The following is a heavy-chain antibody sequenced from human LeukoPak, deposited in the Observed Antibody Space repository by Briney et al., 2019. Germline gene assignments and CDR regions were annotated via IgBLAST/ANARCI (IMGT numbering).Heavy chain of an antibody. J-gene: IGHJ4*02. V-gene: IGHV3-23*01. D-gene: IGHD6-19*01. CDR2: ISGSGGST. Sequence: GGSLRLSCAASGFTFSSYAMSWVRQAPGEGLEWVSAISGSGGSTYYADSVKGRLTISRDNSKNTLYLQMNSLRAEDTAVYYCAKGEPGYSSGWYLGYWGQGTLVTVSS. CDR3: AKGEPGYSSGWYLGY. CDR1: GFTFSSYA.